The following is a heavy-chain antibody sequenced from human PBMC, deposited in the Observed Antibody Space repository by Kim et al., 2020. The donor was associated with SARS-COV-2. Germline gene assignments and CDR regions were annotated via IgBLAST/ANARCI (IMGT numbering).Heavy chain of an antibody. J-gene: IGHJ3*02. CDR3: ARDAAVPMPAFDI. Sequence: SQTLSLTCAISGDSVSSNSAAWNWLRQSPSRGLEWLGRTYYRSKWYNDYAVSVKSRITINPDTSKNQFSLQLNSVTPEDTAVYYCARDAAVPMPAFDIWGQGTMVTVSS. D-gene: IGHD2-2*01. CDR1: GDSVSSNSAA. V-gene: IGHV6-1*01. CDR2: TYYRSKWYN.